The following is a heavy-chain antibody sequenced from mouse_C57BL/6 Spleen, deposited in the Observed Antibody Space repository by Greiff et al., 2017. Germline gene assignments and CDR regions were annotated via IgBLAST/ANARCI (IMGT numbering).Heavy chain of an antibody. J-gene: IGHJ2*01. V-gene: IGHV5-9*01. D-gene: IGHD1-1*01. CDR3: ATHYYGSSFLYFDY. CDR1: GFTFSSYT. CDR2: ISGGGGNT. Sequence: EVNVVESGGGLVKPGGSLKLSCAASGFTFSSYTMSWVRQTPEKRLEWVATISGGGGNTYYPDSVKGRFTISRANAKNTLYLQMSSLRSEDTALYYCATHYYGSSFLYFDYWGQGTTLTVSS.